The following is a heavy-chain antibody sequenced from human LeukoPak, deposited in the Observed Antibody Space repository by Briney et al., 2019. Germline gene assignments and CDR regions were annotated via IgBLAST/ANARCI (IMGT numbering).Heavy chain of an antibody. CDR1: GFTFSSHW. Sequence: GGSLRLSCVASGFTFSSHWMHWVRQAPGKGLEWVGLIRDSGEAFYADFARGRFAISRDESENTLYLQMNSLRVEDTAVYFCARDRAANQDWVEFDPWGQGTPVIVSS. V-gene: IGHV3-66*03. CDR2: IRDSGEA. D-gene: IGHD3/OR15-3a*01. J-gene: IGHJ5*02. CDR3: ARDRAANQDWVEFDP.